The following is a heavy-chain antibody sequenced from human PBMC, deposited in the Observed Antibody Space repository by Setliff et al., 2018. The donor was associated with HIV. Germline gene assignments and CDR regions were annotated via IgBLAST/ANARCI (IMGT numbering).Heavy chain of an antibody. CDR3: VRDHNSGTLHAFDL. CDR2: IFYSGST. J-gene: IGHJ3*01. V-gene: IGHV4-39*07. Sequence: SETLSLTCTVSGGSISSDSYYWGWIRQPPGKGLEWIGSIFYSGSTDYNPSLKSRVTISIDTSKRQFSLNLISVTAADTAVYYCVRDHNSGTLHAFDLWGQGTKVTVSS. CDR1: GGSISSDSYY. D-gene: IGHD1-26*01.